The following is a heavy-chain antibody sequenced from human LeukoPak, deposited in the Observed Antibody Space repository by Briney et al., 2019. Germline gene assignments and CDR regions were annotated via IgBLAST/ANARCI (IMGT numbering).Heavy chain of an antibody. CDR2: TYYRSKWYN. J-gene: IGHJ4*02. CDR1: GDSVSSNGAA. CDR3: ARGPVGWELPTTVGYYFDY. Sequence: SQTLSLTCAISGDSVSSNGAAWNWVRQSPSRGLEWLGRTYYRSKWYNDFAVSVKSRITINPDTSKNQFSLKLSSVTAADTAVYYCARGPVGWELPTTVGYYFDYWGQGTLVTVSS. V-gene: IGHV6-1*01. D-gene: IGHD2-15*01.